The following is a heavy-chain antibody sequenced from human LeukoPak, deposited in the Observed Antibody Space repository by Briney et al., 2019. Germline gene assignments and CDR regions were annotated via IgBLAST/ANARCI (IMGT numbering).Heavy chain of an antibody. CDR1: GFTFSSYA. CDR2: ISGSGGST. V-gene: IGHV3-23*01. Sequence: SGGSLRLSCAASGFTFSSYAMSWVRQAPGKGLEWVSAISGSGGSTYHADSVKGRFTISRDNSKNTLYLQMNSLRAEDTAVYCCAKGLPYFLYVMDVWGQGTTVTVSS. J-gene: IGHJ6*02. CDR3: AKGLPYFLYVMDV. D-gene: IGHD2-21*01.